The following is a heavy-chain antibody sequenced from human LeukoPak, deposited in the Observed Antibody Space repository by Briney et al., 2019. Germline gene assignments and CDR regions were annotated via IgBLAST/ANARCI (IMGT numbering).Heavy chain of an antibody. V-gene: IGHV3-30*14. CDR2: ISYDGSNK. J-gene: IGHJ4*02. Sequence: GGSLRLSCAASGFTFSSYTVHWVRQAPGRGLEWVAVISYDGSNKDYADSVKGRFTISRDNSKNTLYLQMNSLRAEDTAVYYCASAFPYYDSSGYYFNDWGQGTLVTVSS. CDR1: GFTFSSYT. CDR3: ASAFPYYDSSGYYFND. D-gene: IGHD3-22*01.